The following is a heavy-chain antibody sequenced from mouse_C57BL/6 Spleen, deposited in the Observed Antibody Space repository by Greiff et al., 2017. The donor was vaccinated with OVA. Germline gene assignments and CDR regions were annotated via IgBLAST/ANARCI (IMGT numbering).Heavy chain of an antibody. CDR3: ARGGYDSYAMDY. D-gene: IGHD2-4*01. CDR2: ISSGGSYT. V-gene: IGHV5-6*01. J-gene: IGHJ4*01. CDR1: GFTFSSYG. Sequence: EVKLMESGGDLVKPGGSLKLSCAASGFTFSSYGMSWVRQTPDKRLEWVATISSGGSYTYYPDSVKGRFTISRDNAKNTLYLQMSSLKSEDTAMYYCARGGYDSYAMDYWGQGTSVTVSS.